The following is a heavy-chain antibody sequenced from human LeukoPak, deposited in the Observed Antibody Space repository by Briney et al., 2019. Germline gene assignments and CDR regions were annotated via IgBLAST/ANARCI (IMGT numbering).Heavy chain of an antibody. Sequence: GESLKISCKASGYSFTNYWIGWVRQMPGKGLEWMGIIYPGDSDTKYSPSFQGQVTISADKSINTAYLQWSSLRASDTAMYYCARQGTIVAGTLGTTFDHWGQGTLLTVSS. CDR3: ARQGTIVAGTLGTTFDH. J-gene: IGHJ4*02. CDR2: IYPGDSDT. CDR1: GYSFTNYW. V-gene: IGHV5-51*01. D-gene: IGHD5-12*01.